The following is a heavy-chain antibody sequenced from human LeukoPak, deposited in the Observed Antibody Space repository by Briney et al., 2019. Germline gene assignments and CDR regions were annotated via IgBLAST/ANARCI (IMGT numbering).Heavy chain of an antibody. CDR1: GYTFTGYY. V-gene: IGHV1-2*04. J-gene: IGHJ3*02. D-gene: IGHD2-2*03. Sequence: GASVKVSRKASGYTFTGYYMHWVRQAPGQGLEWMGWINPNSGGTNYAQKFQGWVTMTRDTSISTAYMELSRLRSDDTAVYYCARVMSGHLDIVVVPAVKEQGAHDAFDIWGQGTMVTVSS. CDR2: INPNSGGT. CDR3: ARVMSGHLDIVVVPAVKEQGAHDAFDI.